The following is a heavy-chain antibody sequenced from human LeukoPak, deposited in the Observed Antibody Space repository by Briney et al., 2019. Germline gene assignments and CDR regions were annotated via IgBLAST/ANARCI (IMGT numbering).Heavy chain of an antibody. CDR1: GHPLFRYY. Sequence: SETQPLPCTVSGHPLFRYYSNGLRQPPGKGLEWIGHIDSSGITNYSPSLKSRGTISVATSRNKFSLTLTSVTAADTAIYYRACRAYYDSSGYHPTSGYFDLWGRGSLVTVSS. CDR3: ACRAYYDSSGYHPTSGYFDL. CDR2: IDSSGIT. J-gene: IGHJ2*01. D-gene: IGHD3-22*01. V-gene: IGHV4-4*08.